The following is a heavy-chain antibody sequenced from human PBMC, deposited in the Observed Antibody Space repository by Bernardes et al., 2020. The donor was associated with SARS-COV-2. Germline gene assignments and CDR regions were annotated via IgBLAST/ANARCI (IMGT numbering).Heavy chain of an antibody. D-gene: IGHD6-19*01. Sequence: ASVKVSCKTSGYTFSDYSVTWVRQAPGQGLEWLGWINTYNGDTNYAQKLQGRVTLTADTSTSTVYMELGRLRSDDTAVYFCAREFSSAWYCFDYWGQGTLVTVSS. V-gene: IGHV1-18*04. CDR2: INTYNGDT. CDR1: GYTFSDYS. J-gene: IGHJ4*02. CDR3: AREFSSAWYCFDY.